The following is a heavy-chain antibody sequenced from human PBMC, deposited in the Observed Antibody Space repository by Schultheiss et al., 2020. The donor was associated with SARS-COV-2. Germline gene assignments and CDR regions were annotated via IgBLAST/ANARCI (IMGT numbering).Heavy chain of an antibody. V-gene: IGHV4-39*01. CDR2: IYYSGNT. J-gene: IGHJ4*02. CDR3: AGLGYSSGWYSGGWSDFDY. D-gene: IGHD6-19*01. Sequence: SETLSLTCTVSGGSISSISYYWGWIRQPPGQGLEWIGCIYYSGNTYYNPSLKGRVTITVDTSKNQFSLKLSSVTAADTAVYYCAGLGYSSGWYSGGWSDFDYWGQGTLVTVSS. CDR1: GGSISSISYY.